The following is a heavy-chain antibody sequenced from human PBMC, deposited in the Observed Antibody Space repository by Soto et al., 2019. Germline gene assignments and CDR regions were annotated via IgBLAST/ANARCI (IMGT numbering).Heavy chain of an antibody. J-gene: IGHJ4*02. D-gene: IGHD6-13*01. Sequence: QVQLVQSGAEVKKPGSSVKVSCKASGGTFSSYAISWVRQTPGQGLEWMGGLIPIFGTANYAQKFQVRVTISADESTTSADIELSTLRSEDTAVYYSAEESSSGPDFWGQGTVFIVSS. CDR3: AEESSSGPDF. V-gene: IGHV1-69*01. CDR2: LIPIFGTA. CDR1: GGTFSSYA.